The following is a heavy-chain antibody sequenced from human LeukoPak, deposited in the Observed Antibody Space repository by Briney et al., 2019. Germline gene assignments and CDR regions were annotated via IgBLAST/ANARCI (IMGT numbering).Heavy chain of an antibody. CDR1: GYTFTSHG. J-gene: IGHJ3*02. CDR3: ARFFLSDSSGYAFDI. CDR2: ISAYNGNT. V-gene: IGHV1-18*01. D-gene: IGHD3-22*01. Sequence: ASVKVSCRASGYTFTSHGISWVRQAPGQGLEWMGWISAYNGNTNYAQKLQGRVTMTTDTSTSTAYMELRSLRSDDTAAYYCARFFLSDSSGYAFDIWGQGTMVTVSS.